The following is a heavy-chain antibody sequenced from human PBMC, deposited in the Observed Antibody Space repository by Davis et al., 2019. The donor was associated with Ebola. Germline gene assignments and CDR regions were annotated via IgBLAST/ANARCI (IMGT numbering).Heavy chain of an antibody. CDR1: GGPISGYF. CDR3: ARVAASYYYDSSGYGTLYYFDY. D-gene: IGHD3-22*01. V-gene: IGHV4-59*01. Sequence: MPSETLSLTCTVSGGPISGYFWSWVRQPPGKGLEWIAYVYYSGSTNYNPSVQGRATISVDTSKNQFSLKLSSVTAADTAVYYCARVAASYYYDSSGYGTLYYFDYWGQGTLVTVSS. CDR2: VYYSGST. J-gene: IGHJ4*02.